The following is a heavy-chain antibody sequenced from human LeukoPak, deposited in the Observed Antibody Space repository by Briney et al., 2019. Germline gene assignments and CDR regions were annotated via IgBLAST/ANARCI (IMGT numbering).Heavy chain of an antibody. D-gene: IGHD3-10*01. CDR2: ITWNRNNI. J-gene: IGHJ2*01. Sequence: GESLRLSCAVSGFKFENFAMRWVRQPPGKGLEWVSYITWNRNNIAYADSVKGRSTISRDKPEHSLYLQMDNLIPEDPGFYYCVRDLVRTWSRRDHVFDLWG. CDR3: VRDLVRTWSRRDHVFDL. V-gene: IGHV3-9*01. CDR1: GFKFENFA.